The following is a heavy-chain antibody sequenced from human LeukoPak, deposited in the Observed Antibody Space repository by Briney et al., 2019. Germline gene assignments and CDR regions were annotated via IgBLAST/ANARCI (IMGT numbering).Heavy chain of an antibody. V-gene: IGHV3-21*01. D-gene: IGHD4-17*01. CDR1: GFTFSSYT. J-gene: IGHJ4*02. Sequence: PGESLRLSCSASGFTFSSYTMNWVCQAPGKGLEWVSSIDPSSTYIYYADSVKGRFTISRDNAQNSLYLQVNSLRAEDTAVYYCTRGSYGDYEYWGQGTLVTVSS. CDR2: IDPSSTYI. CDR3: TRGSYGDYEY.